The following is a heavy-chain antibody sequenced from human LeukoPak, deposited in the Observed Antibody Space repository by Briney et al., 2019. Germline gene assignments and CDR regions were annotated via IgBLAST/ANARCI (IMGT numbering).Heavy chain of an antibody. CDR2: IIPIFGTA. Sequence: GSSVKVSCKASGGTFSSYAISWVRQAPGQGLEWMGGIIPIFGTANYAQKFQGRVTITADESTSTAYMELRSLRSDDTAVYYCARVVTTVTTNHFDYWGQGTLVTVSS. D-gene: IGHD4-17*01. V-gene: IGHV1-69*01. CDR3: ARVVTTVTTNHFDY. CDR1: GGTFSSYA. J-gene: IGHJ4*02.